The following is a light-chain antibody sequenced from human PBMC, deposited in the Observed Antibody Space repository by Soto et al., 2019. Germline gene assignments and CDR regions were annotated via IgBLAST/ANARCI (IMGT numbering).Light chain of an antibody. CDR2: GAS. V-gene: IGKV3-15*01. CDR1: QSVSSN. Sequence: EVVMTQSPATLSVYPGERATLSCRASQSVSSNLAWYQLQPGQAPRLLIYGASTRATGVPARFSGSGSGTEFTLTISSLQSEDFAVYYCQQYNNWPPLTFGGGTKVDIK. CDR3: QQYNNWPPLT. J-gene: IGKJ4*01.